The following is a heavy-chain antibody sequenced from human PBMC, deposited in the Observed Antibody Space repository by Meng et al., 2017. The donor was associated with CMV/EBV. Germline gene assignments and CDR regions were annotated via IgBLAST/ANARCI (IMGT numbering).Heavy chain of an antibody. Sequence: TCAVSGGSISSGGYYWSWIRQHPGKGLEWIGYIYYSGSTYYNPSLKSRVTISVDTSKNQFSLKLSSVTAADTAVYYCAREGETNWFDPWGQGTLVTVS. CDR1: GGSISSGGYY. D-gene: IGHD2-8*01. J-gene: IGHJ5*02. V-gene: IGHV4-31*11. CDR2: IYYSGST. CDR3: AREGETNWFDP.